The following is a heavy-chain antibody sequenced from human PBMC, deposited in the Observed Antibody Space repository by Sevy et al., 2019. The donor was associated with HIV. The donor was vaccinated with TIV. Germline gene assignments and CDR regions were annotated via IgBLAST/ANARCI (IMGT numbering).Heavy chain of an antibody. Sequence: SETLSLTCTVSGGSISSGGYYWNWIRQHPGEGLEWIGHIHYSGSTYYNPSLMSRVTMSVDTSKNQFSRKVTSVTDADTAVYYCARSKAFSGLDYWGQGTLVTVSS. D-gene: IGHD4-4*01. V-gene: IGHV4-31*03. J-gene: IGHJ4*02. CDR1: GGSISSGGYY. CDR2: IHYSGST. CDR3: ARSKAFSGLDY.